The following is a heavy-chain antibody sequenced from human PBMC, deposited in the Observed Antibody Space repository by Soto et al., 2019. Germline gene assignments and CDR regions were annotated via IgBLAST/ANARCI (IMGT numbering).Heavy chain of an antibody. Sequence: QITLKESGPTLVKPTQTLTLTCTFSGFSLSTSGVGVGWIRQPPGKALEWLALIYWDDDKYHSPSLKSRLTNXKDTSQNQVVLTMTNMDPVDTAPYYCAHRGGYEFDYWGQGTLVTVSS. CDR2: IYWDDDK. CDR3: AHRGGYEFDY. D-gene: IGHD5-12*01. J-gene: IGHJ4*02. V-gene: IGHV2-5*02. CDR1: GFSLSTSGVG.